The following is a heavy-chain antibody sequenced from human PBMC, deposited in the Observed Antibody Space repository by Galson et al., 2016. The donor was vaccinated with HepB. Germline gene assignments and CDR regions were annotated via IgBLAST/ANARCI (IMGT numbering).Heavy chain of an antibody. V-gene: IGHV4-39*01. Sequence: ETLSLTCTVSGGSISSSYYWAWIRQPPGKGLEWISSIYYSGTSYYKPSLTSRVTISVDTSNSQFSLKVRSVTAADTAVYYCARHAGTSYENYYMDVWGRGTTVAVSS. J-gene: IGHJ6*03. D-gene: IGHD1-7*01. CDR1: GGSISSSYY. CDR3: ARHAGTSYENYYMDV. CDR2: IYYSGTS.